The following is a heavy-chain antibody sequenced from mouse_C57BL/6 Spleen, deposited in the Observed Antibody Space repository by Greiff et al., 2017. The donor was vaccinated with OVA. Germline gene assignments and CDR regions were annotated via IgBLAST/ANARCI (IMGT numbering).Heavy chain of an antibody. D-gene: IGHD2-5*01. J-gene: IGHJ3*01. Sequence: EVKLMESGPGLVKPSQSLSLTCSVTGYSITSGYYWNWIRQFPGNKLEWMGYISYDGSNNYHPSLKNRISITRDTSKNQFFLKLNSVTTEDTATYYCARDHSNPAWFAYWGQGTLVTVSA. CDR1: GYSITSGYY. V-gene: IGHV3-6*01. CDR3: ARDHSNPAWFAY. CDR2: ISYDGSN.